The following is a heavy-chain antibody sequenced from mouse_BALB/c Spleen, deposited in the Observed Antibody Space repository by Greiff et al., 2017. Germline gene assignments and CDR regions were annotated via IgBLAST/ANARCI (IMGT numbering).Heavy chain of an antibody. CDR2: ISSSGST. Sequence: EVKLVASGPSLVKPSQTLSLTCSVTGDSITSGYWNWLRKFPGNKLEYMGYISSSGSTYYHPSLTSRISIPRDTSKNQYYLQLNSVTTEDTATYEGASHYYGSSDDARDYWGQGTSVTGSA. CDR1: GDSITSGY. CDR3: ASHYYGSSDDARDY. V-gene: IGHV3-8*02. J-gene: IGHJ4*01. D-gene: IGHD1-1*01.